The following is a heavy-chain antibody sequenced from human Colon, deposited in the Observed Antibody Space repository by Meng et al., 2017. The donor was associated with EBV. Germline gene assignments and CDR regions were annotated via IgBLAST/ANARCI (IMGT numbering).Heavy chain of an antibody. CDR1: GGAIVSSY. Sequence: LCGPAPVLVKPSAPMRLPCILSGGAIVSSYWGWIRHHPGKGLECIGYISYSGSTNYNPSLKSRVTISVDTSKNQFSLKLSSVTAADTAVYYCARHFINWFDPWGQGTLVTVSS. CDR3: ARHFINWFDP. J-gene: IGHJ5*02. CDR2: ISYSGST. V-gene: IGHV4-59*08.